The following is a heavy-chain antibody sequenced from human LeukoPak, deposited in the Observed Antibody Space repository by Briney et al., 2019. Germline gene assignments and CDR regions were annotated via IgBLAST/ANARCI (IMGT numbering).Heavy chain of an antibody. D-gene: IGHD2-8*02. Sequence: GGSLRLSCAASGFTFTDYELSWVRQAPGKGLEWVSYISSRGDTIYYADSVKGRFTITRDNARNSVYLQMSSLTAEDTAVYYCEREERGIYCTVGNCYLGDWGRGTLVTVSS. V-gene: IGHV3-48*03. CDR2: ISSRGDTI. CDR3: EREERGIYCTVGNCYLGD. CDR1: GFTFTDYE. J-gene: IGHJ4*02.